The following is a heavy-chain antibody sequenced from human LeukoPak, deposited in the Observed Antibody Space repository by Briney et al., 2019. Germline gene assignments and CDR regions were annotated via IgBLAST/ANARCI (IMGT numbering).Heavy chain of an antibody. D-gene: IGHD2-15*01. V-gene: IGHV3-30*18. CDR1: GFTFSSYG. J-gene: IGHJ5*02. CDR2: ISYDGSNK. CDR3: AKDPHIYCSGGSCYSESWFDP. Sequence: GRSLRLSCAASGFTFSSYGMHWVRQAPGKGLEWVAVISYDGSNKYYADSVKGRFTISRGNSKNTLYLQMNSLRAEDTAVYYCAKDPHIYCSGGSCYSESWFDPWGQGTLVTVSS.